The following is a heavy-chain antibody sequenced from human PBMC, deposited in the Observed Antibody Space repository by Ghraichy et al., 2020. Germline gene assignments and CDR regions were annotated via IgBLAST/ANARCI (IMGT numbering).Heavy chain of an antibody. D-gene: IGHD2-15*01. Sequence: SVKVSCKASGGTFSSYAISWVRQAPGQGLEWMGGIIPIFGTANYAQKFQGRVTITTDESTSTAYMELSSLRSEDTAVYYCARGKEGCSGGSCYSEHYYYGMDVWGQGTTVTVSS. CDR1: GGTFSSYA. CDR2: IIPIFGTA. V-gene: IGHV1-69*05. J-gene: IGHJ6*02. CDR3: ARGKEGCSGGSCYSEHYYYGMDV.